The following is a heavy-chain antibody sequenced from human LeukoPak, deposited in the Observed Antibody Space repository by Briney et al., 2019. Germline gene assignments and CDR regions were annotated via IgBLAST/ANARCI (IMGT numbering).Heavy chain of an antibody. D-gene: IGHD3-10*01. Sequence: GGSLRLSCAASGFTFSSYGMSWVRQAPGKGLEWVSAISGSGGSTYYADSVKGRFTISRDNSKNTLYLQMNSLRAEDTAVYYCAKRRMVRGVNPLDYWGQGTLVTVSS. J-gene: IGHJ4*02. V-gene: IGHV3-23*01. CDR3: AKRRMVRGVNPLDY. CDR1: GFTFSSYG. CDR2: ISGSGGST.